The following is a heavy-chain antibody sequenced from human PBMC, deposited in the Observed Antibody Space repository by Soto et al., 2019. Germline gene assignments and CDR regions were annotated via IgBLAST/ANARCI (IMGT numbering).Heavy chain of an antibody. CDR2: IYYSGTT. CDR1: GGSISSGGYY. V-gene: IGHV4-31*03. D-gene: IGHD2-2*01. J-gene: IGHJ5*02. CDR3: AMCSLVVVPAPVFDP. Sequence: QVQLQESGPGLVKPSETLSLTCTVSGGSISSGGYYWSWIRQHPGKGLEWIGYIYYSGTTYYNPSLKSRVTISVDTSKNQFSLKLSSVSAADSVLYYCAMCSLVVVPAPVFDPWGRGTLVTVSS.